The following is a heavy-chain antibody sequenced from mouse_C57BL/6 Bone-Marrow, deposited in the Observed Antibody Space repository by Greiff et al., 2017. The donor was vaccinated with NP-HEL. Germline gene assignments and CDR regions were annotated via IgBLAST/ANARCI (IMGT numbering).Heavy chain of an antibody. CDR1: GYTFTDYY. V-gene: IGHV1-19*01. CDR2: INPYNGGT. CDR3: ARGLGRGFAY. J-gene: IGHJ3*01. Sequence: EVKLQESGPVLVKPGASVKMSCKASGYTFTDYYMNWVKQSHGKSLEWIGVINPYNGGTSYNQKFKGKATLTVDKSSSTAFMELNSLTSEDSAVYYCARGLGRGFAYWGQGTLVTVSA. D-gene: IGHD4-1*01.